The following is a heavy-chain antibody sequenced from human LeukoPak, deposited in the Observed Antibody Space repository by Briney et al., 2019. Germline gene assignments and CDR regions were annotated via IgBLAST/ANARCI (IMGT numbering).Heavy chain of an antibody. V-gene: IGHV4-38-2*02. CDR1: GYSISSGYY. CDR3: ARESEYDILTGYYAYNWFDP. D-gene: IGHD3-9*01. J-gene: IGHJ5*02. Sequence: NPSETLSLTCTVSGYSISSGYYWGWIRQPPGKGLEWIGSIYHSGSTNYNPSLKSRVTISVDTSKNQFSLKLSSVTAADTAVYYCARESEYDILTGYYAYNWFDPWGQGTLVTVSS. CDR2: IYHSGST.